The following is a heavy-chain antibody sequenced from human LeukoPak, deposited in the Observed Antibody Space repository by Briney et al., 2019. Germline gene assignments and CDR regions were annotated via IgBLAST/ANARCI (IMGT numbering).Heavy chain of an antibody. J-gene: IGHJ6*03. Sequence: ASVKVSCKASGYTFTGYYMHWVRQAPGQGLEWMGWINPNSGGTNYAQKFQGRVTMTRDTSISTAYMELSGLRSDDTAVYYCAGDTAALRGKYYYYYYMGVWGKGTTVTVSS. CDR3: AGDTAALRGKYYYYYYMGV. CDR2: INPNSGGT. D-gene: IGHD3-16*01. V-gene: IGHV1-2*02. CDR1: GYTFTGYY.